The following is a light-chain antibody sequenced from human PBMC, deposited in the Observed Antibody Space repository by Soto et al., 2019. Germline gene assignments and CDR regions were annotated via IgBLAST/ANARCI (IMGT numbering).Light chain of an antibody. CDR3: QQYGNSPLT. J-gene: IGKJ4*01. Sequence: ETVLTQSPGTLSLSPGERATLSCRASHIVSINYLAWYQQKPGQATRLLIYGASSRATGIPDRFSGSGSGTDFTLTISRLEPEDYAVYYCQQYGNSPLTFGGGTKVDIK. CDR2: GAS. CDR1: HIVSINY. V-gene: IGKV3-20*01.